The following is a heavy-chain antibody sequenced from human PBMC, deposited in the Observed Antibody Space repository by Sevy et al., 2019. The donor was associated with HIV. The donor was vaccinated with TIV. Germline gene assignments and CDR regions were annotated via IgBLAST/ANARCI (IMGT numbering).Heavy chain of an antibody. CDR2: IKQDGSEK. CDR3: ARDYGFWSGYSTVGYYYGMDV. CDR1: GFTFSSYW. Sequence: GESLKISCAASGFTFSSYWMSWVRQAPGKGLEWVANIKQDGSEKYYVDSVKGRFTISRDNAKNSLYLQMNSLGAEDTAVYYCARDYGFWSGYSTVGYYYGMDVWGQGTTVTVSS. V-gene: IGHV3-7*03. D-gene: IGHD3-3*01. J-gene: IGHJ6*02.